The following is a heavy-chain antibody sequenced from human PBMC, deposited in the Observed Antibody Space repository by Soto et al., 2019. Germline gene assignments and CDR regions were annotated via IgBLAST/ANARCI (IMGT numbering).Heavy chain of an antibody. Sequence: GSLRLSCAGSGFTFSGYAITWVRQAPGKGLEWVSVISTSGDRPDYADSVKGRFTISRDNSKNMLYLQMNSLRVEDTAIYYCAFKGTFRSHYWGQGTPVTVSS. V-gene: IGHV3-23*01. CDR1: GFTFSGYA. CDR3: AFKGTFRSHY. J-gene: IGHJ4*01. CDR2: ISTSGDRP. D-gene: IGHD3-16*02.